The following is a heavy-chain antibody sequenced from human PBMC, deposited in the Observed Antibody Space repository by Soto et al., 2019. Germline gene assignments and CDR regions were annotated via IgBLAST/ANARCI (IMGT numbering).Heavy chain of an antibody. CDR3: ARRLSSGYYYLPDY. J-gene: IGHJ4*02. Sequence: QVQLVESGGGVVQPGRSLRLSCAASGFTFSSYAMHWVRQAPGKGLEWVAVISYDGSNKYYADSVKGRFTISRDNSKNTLYLQMNSLRAEDTAVYYCARRLSSGYYYLPDYWGQGTLLTVSS. D-gene: IGHD3-22*01. V-gene: IGHV3-30-3*01. CDR2: ISYDGSNK. CDR1: GFTFSSYA.